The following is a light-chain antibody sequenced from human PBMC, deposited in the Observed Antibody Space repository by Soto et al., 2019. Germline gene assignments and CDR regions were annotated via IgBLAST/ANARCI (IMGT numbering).Light chain of an antibody. CDR1: SSDVGGYNY. V-gene: IGLV2-8*01. CDR3: SSYAGSNNVV. Sequence: QSALTQPPSASGSPGQSVTISCTGTSSDVGGYNYVSWYQQHPGKAPKLMIYEVSKRPSGVPDRFSGSKSGNTASLTVSGLQADDEAYYYCSSYAGSNNVVFGGGTKLTVL. CDR2: EVS. J-gene: IGLJ2*01.